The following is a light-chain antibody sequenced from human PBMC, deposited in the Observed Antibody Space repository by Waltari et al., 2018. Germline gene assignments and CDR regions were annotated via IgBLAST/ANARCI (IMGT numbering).Light chain of an antibody. V-gene: IGKV3D-20*01. CDR3: QQYGDSPET. CDR1: QTVTSSY. J-gene: IGKJ1*01. Sequence: EIVLTQSPATLSLSPGERATLSCRASQTVTSSYLAWYQQKPGLAPRLLIYDASNRATSIPDRFSGSGSGTDFTLTISTLEPEDFAVYYCQQYGDSPETFGPGTQVEIK. CDR2: DAS.